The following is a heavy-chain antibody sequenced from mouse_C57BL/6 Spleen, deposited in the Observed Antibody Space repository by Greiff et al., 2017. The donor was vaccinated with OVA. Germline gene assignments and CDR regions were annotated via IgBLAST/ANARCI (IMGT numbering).Heavy chain of an antibody. V-gene: IGHV1-69*01. J-gene: IGHJ2*01. CDR3: ARYGGLRRGGFDY. D-gene: IGHD2-4*01. CDR2: IDPSDSYT. Sequence: QVQLQQPGAELVMPGASVKLSCKASGYTFTSYWMHWVKQRPGQGLEWIGEIDPSDSYTNYNQKFKGKSTLTVAKSSSTAYMQLSSLTSEDSAAYYCARYGGLRRGGFDYWGQGTTLTVSS. CDR1: GYTFTSYW.